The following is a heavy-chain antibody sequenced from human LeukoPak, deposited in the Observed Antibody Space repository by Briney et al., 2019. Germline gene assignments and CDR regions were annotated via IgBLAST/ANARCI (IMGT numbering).Heavy chain of an antibody. Sequence: SETLSLTCAVYGGSFSGYYWSWIRQPPGKGLEWIGEINHSGSTNYNPSLKSRVTISVDTSKNQFSLKLSSVTAADTAVYYCARVPPSYQWKPSDYWGQGTLVTVSS. J-gene: IGHJ4*02. D-gene: IGHD2-8*01. V-gene: IGHV4-34*01. CDR3: ARVPPSYQWKPSDY. CDR1: GGSFSGYY. CDR2: INHSGST.